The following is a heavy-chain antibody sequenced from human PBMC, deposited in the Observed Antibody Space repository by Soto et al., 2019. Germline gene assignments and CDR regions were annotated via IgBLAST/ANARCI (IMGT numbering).Heavy chain of an antibody. V-gene: IGHV1-18*01. CDR1: GYTFTSYG. D-gene: IGHD3-10*01. Sequence: ASVKVSCKASGYTFTSYGISWVRQAPGQGLEWMGWISAYNGNTNYAQKLQGRVTMTTDTSTSTAYRELRSLRSDDTAVYYCARDRKIMVRGVPWFDPWGQGTLVTVSS. CDR3: ARDRKIMVRGVPWFDP. J-gene: IGHJ5*02. CDR2: ISAYNGNT.